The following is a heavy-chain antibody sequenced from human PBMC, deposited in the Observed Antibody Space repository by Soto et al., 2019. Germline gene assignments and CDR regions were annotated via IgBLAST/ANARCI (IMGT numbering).Heavy chain of an antibody. CDR2: ISGSGGST. CDR1: GFTFSSYA. J-gene: IGHJ4*02. V-gene: IGHV3-23*01. Sequence: EVQLLETGGGLVQPGGSLRLSCAASGFTFSSYAMSWVRQAPGKGLEWVSAISGSGGSTYYADSVKGRFTISRDNSKNTLYLQMNSLRAEDTAVYYCAKPPRDSSGYFDYWGQGTLVTVSS. D-gene: IGHD3-22*01. CDR3: AKPPRDSSGYFDY.